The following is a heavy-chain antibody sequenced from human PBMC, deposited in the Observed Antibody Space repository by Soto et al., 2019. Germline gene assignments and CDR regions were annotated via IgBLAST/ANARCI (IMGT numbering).Heavy chain of an antibody. CDR3: ARVWRPDYTFDY. CDR1: CGSIISGGYY. D-gene: IGHD4-4*01. CDR2: IYYSGST. V-gene: IGHV4-31*03. Sequence: SETLSLTCTSSCGSIISGGYYWSWIRQHPGKGLEWIGYIYYSGSTYYNPSLKSRVTISVDTSKNQFSLKLSSVTAADTAVYYCARVWRPDYTFDYWGQGTLVTVSS. J-gene: IGHJ4*02.